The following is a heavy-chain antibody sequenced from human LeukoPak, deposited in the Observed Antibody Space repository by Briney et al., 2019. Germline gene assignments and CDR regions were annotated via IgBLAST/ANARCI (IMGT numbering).Heavy chain of an antibody. CDR2: IIPILGIA. V-gene: IGHV1-69*04. Sequence: GASVKVSCKASGGTFNAYAINWVRQAPGQGLEWMGRIIPILGIANYAQKFQGRVTITADKSTSTAYMELSSLRSEDTAVYYCARFPRIFGVVKGNWFDPWGQGTLVTVSS. CDR3: ARFPRIFGVVKGNWFDP. D-gene: IGHD3-3*02. CDR1: GGTFNAYA. J-gene: IGHJ5*02.